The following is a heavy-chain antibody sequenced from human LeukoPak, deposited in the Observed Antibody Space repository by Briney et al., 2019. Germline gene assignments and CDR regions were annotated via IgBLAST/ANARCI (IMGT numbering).Heavy chain of an antibody. J-gene: IGHJ4*02. CDR1: GYTFTSYY. V-gene: IGHV1-46*01. CDR2: IYPGGGST. D-gene: IGHD6-19*01. Sequence: GASVKVSCKASGYTFTSYYIHWVRQAPGQGLEWMGIIYPGGGSTSYAQKFQGRVTMTRDMSTSTVYMELSSLRSDDTAVYYCARGRSSGWGGSNEAYYFDYWGQGTLVTVSS. CDR3: ARGRSSGWGGSNEAYYFDY.